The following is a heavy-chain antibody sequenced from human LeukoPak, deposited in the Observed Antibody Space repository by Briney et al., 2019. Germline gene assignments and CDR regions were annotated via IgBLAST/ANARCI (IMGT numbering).Heavy chain of an antibody. V-gene: IGHV1-18*01. CDR1: GYTFTSYG. Sequence: ASVKVSCKASGYTFTSYGISWVRQAPGQGLEWMGWISAYNGNTNYAQKFQGRVTMTRDTSTSTVYMELSSLRSDDTAVYYCARVISGSYYNYYYYMDVWGKGTTVTVSS. J-gene: IGHJ6*03. CDR3: ARVISGSYYNYYYYMDV. CDR2: ISAYNGNT. D-gene: IGHD1-26*01.